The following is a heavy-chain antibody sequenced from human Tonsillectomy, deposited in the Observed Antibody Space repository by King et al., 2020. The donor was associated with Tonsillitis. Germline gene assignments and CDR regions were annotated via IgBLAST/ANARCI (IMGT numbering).Heavy chain of an antibody. J-gene: IGHJ4*02. Sequence: VQLQESGPGLVKPSETLSLTCTVSGDSIGTYYWRWIRQPPGKGLEWIGYVYYTGANMYNPSLQTRVTISDDTSRNQFSLRLTSVTAADTAVYYWGRHSGYASGWFSYWGQGLLVTVSA. CDR3: GRHSGYASGWFSY. CDR1: GDSIGTYY. V-gene: IGHV4-59*08. D-gene: IGHD6-19*01. CDR2: VYYTGAN.